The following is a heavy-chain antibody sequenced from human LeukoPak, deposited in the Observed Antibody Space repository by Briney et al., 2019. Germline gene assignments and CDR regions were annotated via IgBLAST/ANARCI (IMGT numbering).Heavy chain of an antibody. J-gene: IGHJ4*02. CDR2: IYHSGST. D-gene: IGHD2-2*01. Sequence: SETLSLTCAVSGYSISSGYYCGWIRQPPGKGLEWIGSIYHSGSTYYNPSLKSRVTISVDTSKNQFSLKLSSVTAADTAVYYCARMSTRWGYYFDYWGQGTLVTVSS. CDR1: GYSISSGYY. V-gene: IGHV4-38-2*01. CDR3: ARMSTRWGYYFDY.